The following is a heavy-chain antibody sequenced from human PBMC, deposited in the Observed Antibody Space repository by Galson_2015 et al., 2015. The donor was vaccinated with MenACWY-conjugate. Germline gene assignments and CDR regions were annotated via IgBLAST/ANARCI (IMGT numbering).Heavy chain of an antibody. CDR3: ARHKYHTAWSSSDH. CDR1: GDSFNTYW. D-gene: IGHD2-21*02. J-gene: IGHJ4*02. Sequence: QSGAEVKKPGESLKISCRVSGDSFNTYWIGWVRQKPGKGLEWMGIIYPGDGDSRYSPSFQGQVTLSVDKSITTAYLQWSSLKASDTAMYFRARHKYHTAWSSSDHWGQGTLVTVSS. CDR2: IYPGDGDS. V-gene: IGHV5-51*01.